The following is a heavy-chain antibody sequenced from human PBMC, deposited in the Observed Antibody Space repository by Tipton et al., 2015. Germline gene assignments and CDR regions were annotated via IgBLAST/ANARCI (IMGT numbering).Heavy chain of an antibody. D-gene: IGHD3-3*01. CDR2: IISMFGIT. V-gene: IGHV1-69*01. J-gene: IGHJ6*02. CDR3: ASVDKILPVGVGSLYYYGMDV. Sequence: QLVQSGAEVKKPGSSVKVSCKASGGTFMNYAISWVRQAPGQGLEWVGGIISMFGITNYGENFQGRVTMTADGYTSSAYLELNSLIADDTAVYYCASVDKILPVGVGSLYYYGMDVWGQGATVAVSS. CDR1: GGTFMNYA.